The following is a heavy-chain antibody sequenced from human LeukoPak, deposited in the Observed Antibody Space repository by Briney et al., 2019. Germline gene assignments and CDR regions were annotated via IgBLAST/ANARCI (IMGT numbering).Heavy chain of an antibody. J-gene: IGHJ3*02. V-gene: IGHV4-34*01. CDR1: GGSFSGYY. CDR2: INHSGST. D-gene: IGHD3-22*01. Sequence: SETLSPTCAVYGGSFSGYYWSWIRQPPGKGLEWIGEINHSGSTNYNPSLKSRVTISVDTSKNQFSLKLSSVTAADTAVYYCARVDDYYDSSGGDAFDIWGQGTMVTVSS. CDR3: ARVDDYYDSSGGDAFDI.